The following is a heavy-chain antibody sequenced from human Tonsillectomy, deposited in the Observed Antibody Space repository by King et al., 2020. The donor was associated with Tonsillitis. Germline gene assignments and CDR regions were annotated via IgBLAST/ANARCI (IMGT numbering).Heavy chain of an antibody. D-gene: IGHD3-10*01. CDR2: IIPFFGTT. CDR1: GGTFNSYA. V-gene: IGHV1-69*01. J-gene: IGHJ4*02. CDR3: ARASGSGSYYNAGGFDY. Sequence: QLVQSGAEVKKPGSSVQVSCKASGGTFNSYAISWVRQAPGQGLEWMGGIIPFFGTTNYAQKFQGRVTITADESTSTAYMELSSLRSEDTAVYYCARASGSGSYYNAGGFDYWDQGTLVTVSS.